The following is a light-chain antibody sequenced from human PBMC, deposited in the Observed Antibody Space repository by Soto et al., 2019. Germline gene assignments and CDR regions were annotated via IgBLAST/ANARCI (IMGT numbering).Light chain of an antibody. J-gene: IGKJ1*01. CDR2: GAS. Sequence: EIVLTQSPGTLSLSPGDRATLSCRASQSVSSSYLAWYQQKPGQAPRLLIYGASSRATGIPDRFSGSGSGTEFTLTISSLQSEDFAVYYCQQYYNWPRTFGQGTKVDIK. CDR3: QQYYNWPRT. V-gene: IGKV3-20*01. CDR1: QSVSSSY.